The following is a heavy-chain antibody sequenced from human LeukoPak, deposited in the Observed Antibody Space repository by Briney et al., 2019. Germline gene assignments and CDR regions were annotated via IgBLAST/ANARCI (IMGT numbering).Heavy chain of an antibody. CDR1: GFTFSSYA. D-gene: IGHD3-22*01. CDR2: ISGSGGST. J-gene: IGHJ4*02. V-gene: IGHV3-23*01. Sequence: GGSLRLSCAASGFTFSSYAMSWVRQAPGKGLEWVSTISGSGGSTDYADSVKGRFTISRDNSKNTLYLQVNSLRAEDTALYYCALGDSSGYYYAYWGQGTLVTVSS. CDR3: ALGDSSGYYYAY.